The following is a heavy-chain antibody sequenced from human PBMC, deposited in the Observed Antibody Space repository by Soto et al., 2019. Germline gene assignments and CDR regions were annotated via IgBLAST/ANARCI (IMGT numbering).Heavy chain of an antibody. CDR3: ARSIAVAGLEY. CDR1: GFTFSTYA. D-gene: IGHD6-19*01. Sequence: QVQLVEAGGGVVQPGRSLRLSCAASGFTFSTYAVHWVRQAPGKGLEWVSVISNDESKKYYADSVKGRFTISRDNSNKTGYLQMNSLRAEDTAVYYFARSIAVAGLEYWGPGTLVSVSS. V-gene: IGHV3-30-3*01. J-gene: IGHJ4*02. CDR2: ISNDESKK.